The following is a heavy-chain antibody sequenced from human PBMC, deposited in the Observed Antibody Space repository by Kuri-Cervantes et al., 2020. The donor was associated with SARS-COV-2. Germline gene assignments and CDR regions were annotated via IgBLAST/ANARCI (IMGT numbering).Heavy chain of an antibody. CDR1: GFTFSSYG. Sequence: GESLKISCAASGFTFSSYGMHWVRQAPGKGLEWVAVIWYDGSNKYYADSVKGRFTISRDNSKNTLYLQMNSLRAEDTAVYYCARGSSSWYEPEHDAFDIWGQGTMVTVSS. D-gene: IGHD6-13*01. V-gene: IGHV3-33*01. J-gene: IGHJ3*02. CDR2: IWYDGSNK. CDR3: ARGSSSWYEPEHDAFDI.